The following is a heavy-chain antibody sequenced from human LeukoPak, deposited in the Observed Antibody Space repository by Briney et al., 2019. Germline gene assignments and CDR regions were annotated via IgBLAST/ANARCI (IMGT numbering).Heavy chain of an antibody. CDR1: GGSISSGDYY. D-gene: IGHD3-10*01. Sequence: SETLSLTCTVSGGSISSGDYYWSWIRQPPGKGLEWIGYIYYSGSTYYNPPLKSRVTISVDTSKNQFSLKLSSVTAADTAVYYCARTRITMVRGSYYNFWFDPWGQGTLVTVSS. V-gene: IGHV4-30-4*01. J-gene: IGHJ5*02. CDR3: ARTRITMVRGSYYNFWFDP. CDR2: IYYSGST.